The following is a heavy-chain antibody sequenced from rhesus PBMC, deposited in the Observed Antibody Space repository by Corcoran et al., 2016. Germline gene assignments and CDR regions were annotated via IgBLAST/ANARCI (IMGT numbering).Heavy chain of an antibody. D-gene: IGHD6-31*01. CDR1: GYTFPDYY. V-gene: IGHV1S2*01. CDR2: INPYNGNT. J-gene: IGHJ4*01. Sequence: QVQLVQSGAEVKKPGSSVKVSCKASGYTFPDYYMHWGRQAHRQGREWMGWINPYNGNTKYAQKFQGRVTMTRDTSTSTAYMELSSLRSEDTAVYYCARGWRIAAAGTDFDYWGQGVLVTVSS. CDR3: ARGWRIAAAGTDFDY.